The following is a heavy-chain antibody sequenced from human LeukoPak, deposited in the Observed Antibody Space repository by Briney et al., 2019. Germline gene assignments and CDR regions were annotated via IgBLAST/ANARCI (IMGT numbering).Heavy chain of an antibody. J-gene: IGHJ4*02. CDR1: GYTFTSYA. CDR2: INPSGGST. V-gene: IGHV1-46*01. CDR3: ARDQSVVVSQIDY. D-gene: IGHD3-22*01. Sequence: GASVKVSCKASGYTFTSYAMNWVRQAPGQGLEWMGIINPSGGSTSYAQKFQGRVTMTRDMSTSTVYMELSSLRSEDTAVYYCARDQSVVVSQIDYWGQGTLVTVSS.